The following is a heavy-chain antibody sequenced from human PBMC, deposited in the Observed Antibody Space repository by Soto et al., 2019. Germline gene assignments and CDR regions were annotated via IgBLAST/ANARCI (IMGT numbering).Heavy chain of an antibody. CDR3: SIDQWFRDVANGYFDY. CDR1: GYSISSGYC. Sequence: SETLSLTCAVSGYSISSGYCWGCIRQPPGKGLEWIGSIYHSGSTYYNPSLNCRVTISVDTSKSPCSLRLSSVTVADTAVYSRSIDQWFRDVANGYFDYWGKRTL. V-gene: IGHV4-38-2*02. J-gene: IGHJ4*02. D-gene: IGHD3-10*01. CDR2: IYHSGST.